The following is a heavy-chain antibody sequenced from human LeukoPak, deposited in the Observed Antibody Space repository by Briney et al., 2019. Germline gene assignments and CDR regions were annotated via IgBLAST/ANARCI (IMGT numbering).Heavy chain of an antibody. J-gene: IGHJ4*02. D-gene: IGHD2-15*01. Sequence: GGSLRLSCAASGLTFSSYAMSWVRQAPGKGLEWVAVVAYDGRTQYYADSVKGRFTISRDNSRNTLSLQMDSLRADDTAFYDCAKETHQMVAKSFDSWGLGTLVTVSS. CDR2: VAYDGRTQ. V-gene: IGHV3-30*18. CDR1: GLTFSSYA. CDR3: AKETHQMVAKSFDS.